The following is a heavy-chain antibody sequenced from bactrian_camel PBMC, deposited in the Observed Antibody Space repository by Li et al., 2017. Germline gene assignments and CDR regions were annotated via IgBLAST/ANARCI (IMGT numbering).Heavy chain of an antibody. CDR3: AITGDYSDYEGRWGEFGY. CDR1: GFPSSRYL. Sequence: VQLVESGGGLVQPGGSLRLSCAASGFPSSRYLMSWVRQAPGKGLEWVASAYAGGVMTYYADSVKDRFTISKDNAKSMVYLQMNSAKPEDTAMYYCAITGDYSDYEGRWGEFGYWGQGTQVTVS. J-gene: IGHJ6*01. V-gene: IGHV3S40*01. D-gene: IGHD4*01. CDR2: AYAGGVMT.